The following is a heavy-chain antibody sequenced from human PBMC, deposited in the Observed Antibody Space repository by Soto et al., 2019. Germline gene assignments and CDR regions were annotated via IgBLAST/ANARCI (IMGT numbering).Heavy chain of an antibody. CDR1: GYSFSNYA. V-gene: IGHV1-3*01. J-gene: IGHJ6*02. CDR3: AKGGNIAVVVADYGMDV. Sequence: ASVKVSCKASGYSFSNYAMHWVRQAPGQRLEWMGWINAGNGNTKYPQKFQDRVTITRDTSASTAYMELSSLRSEDTAVYYCAKGGNIAVVVADYGMDVWGQGTTVTVS. D-gene: IGHD2-15*01. CDR2: INAGNGNT.